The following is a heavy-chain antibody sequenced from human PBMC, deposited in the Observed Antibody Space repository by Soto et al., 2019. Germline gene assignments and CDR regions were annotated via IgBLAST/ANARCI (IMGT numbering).Heavy chain of an antibody. CDR2: IYPGDSDT. CDR3: ARHSSNFRYSYYAMDV. Sequence: GDSLKVSCKGSGYTFTDYWIGWVRQLPGKGLEWMGIIYPGDSDTRYSPSFQGHVTITVDKSTSTAYLQWNTLKASDTAMYYCARHSSNFRYSYYAMDVWGQGNTVTVYS. CDR1: GYTFTDYW. D-gene: IGHD6-19*01. J-gene: IGHJ6*02. V-gene: IGHV5-51*01.